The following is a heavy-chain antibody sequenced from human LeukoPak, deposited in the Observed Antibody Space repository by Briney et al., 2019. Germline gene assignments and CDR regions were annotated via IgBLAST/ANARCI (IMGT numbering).Heavy chain of an antibody. J-gene: IGHJ4*02. CDR2: IYSGGST. CDR1: GFTVSSNY. D-gene: IGHD3-22*01. Sequence: PGGSLRLSCAASGFTVSSNYMSWVRQAPGKGLEWVSVIYSGGSTYYADSVKGRFTISRDNSENTLYLQMNSLRAEDTAVYYCASSSWNYYDSSGYPKAFDYWGQGTLVTVSS. CDR3: ASSSWNYYDSSGYPKAFDY. V-gene: IGHV3-66*02.